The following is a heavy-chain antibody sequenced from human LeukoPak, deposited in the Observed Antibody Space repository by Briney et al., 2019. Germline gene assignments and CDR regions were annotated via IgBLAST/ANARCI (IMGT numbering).Heavy chain of an antibody. CDR3: ATQRRDSGWSIDY. V-gene: IGHV3-74*01. Sequence: GGSLRLSCAASGFTFSSYWVHWVRQAPGKGLVWVSRINSDGSGTFYADSVKGRFTLSRDNSKNTLYLQMNSLRPEDTAVYYCATQRRDSGWSIDYWGQGTLVTVSS. D-gene: IGHD6-19*01. CDR2: INSDGSGT. CDR1: GFTFSSYW. J-gene: IGHJ4*02.